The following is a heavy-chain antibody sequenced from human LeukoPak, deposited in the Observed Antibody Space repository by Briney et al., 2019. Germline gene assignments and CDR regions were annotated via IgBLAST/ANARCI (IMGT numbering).Heavy chain of an antibody. CDR1: GGSFSGYY. J-gene: IGHJ6*04. CDR3: ARGPHGSGSARDYYYGMDV. Sequence: SETLSLTCAVYGGSFSGYYWSWIRQPPGKGLEWIGEINHSGSTNYNPSLKSRVTISVDTSKNQFSLKLSSVTAADTAVYYCARGPHGSGSARDYYYGMDVWGKGTTVTVSS. D-gene: IGHD3-10*01. CDR2: INHSGST. V-gene: IGHV4-34*01.